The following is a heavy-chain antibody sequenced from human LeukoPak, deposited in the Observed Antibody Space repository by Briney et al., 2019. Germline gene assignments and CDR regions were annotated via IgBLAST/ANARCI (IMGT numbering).Heavy chain of an antibody. CDR1: GDSFSDYP. CDR2: INFNSGGT. J-gene: IGHJ4*02. D-gene: IGHD3-10*01. CDR3: ARGGSGSGYLYYFDH. Sequence: ASVKVSCKASGDSFSDYPMHWVRQAPGQGLEWMGRINFNSGGTSYAQNFQGRVTMTRDTSINTAYMELSGLTSDDTAVYYCARGGSGSGYLYYFDHWGQGTLVSVPS. V-gene: IGHV1-2*06.